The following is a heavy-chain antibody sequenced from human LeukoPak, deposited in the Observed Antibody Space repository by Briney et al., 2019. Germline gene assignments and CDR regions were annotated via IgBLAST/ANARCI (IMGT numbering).Heavy chain of an antibody. J-gene: IGHJ6*02. Sequence: GGSLRLACAASGFTFRSYEMNWVRQAPGKGLEWVSYISSSGGTIYYADSVKGRFTISRDNAKNSLYLQMNSLRAGDSALYYCARDPEYSSGWFGLDVWGQGATVTVSS. V-gene: IGHV3-48*03. CDR1: GFTFRSYE. D-gene: IGHD6-19*01. CDR3: ARDPEYSSGWFGLDV. CDR2: ISSSGGTI.